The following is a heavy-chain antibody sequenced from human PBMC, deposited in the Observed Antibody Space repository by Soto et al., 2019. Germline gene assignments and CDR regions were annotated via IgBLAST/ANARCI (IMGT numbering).Heavy chain of an antibody. CDR1: GFTFSSYW. J-gene: IGHJ5*02. CDR3: ARDRSCFGTSCYNRWFDP. D-gene: IGHD2-2*02. Sequence: LRLSCAASGFTFSSYWMSWVRQAPGKGLEWVANIKQDGSEKYYVDSVKGRFTISRDNAKNSLYLQMNSLRAEDTAVYYCARDRSCFGTSCYNRWFDPWGQGTLVNVSS. V-gene: IGHV3-7*01. CDR2: IKQDGSEK.